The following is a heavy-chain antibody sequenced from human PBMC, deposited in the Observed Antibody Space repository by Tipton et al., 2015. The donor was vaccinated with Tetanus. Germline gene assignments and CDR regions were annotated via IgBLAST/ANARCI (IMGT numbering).Heavy chain of an antibody. CDR3: ARWGPGVTTWGFDF. V-gene: IGHV4-4*07. CDR1: GGSIRGHF. D-gene: IGHD3-16*01. CDR2: LHSSGDT. J-gene: IGHJ4*02. Sequence: TLSLTCTVSGGSIRGHFWSWIRQPAGKGLEWIGRLHSSGDTTYSPSLKSRVTMSVDTSKNQFSLRLGSVTAADTALYFCARWGPGVTTWGFDFWGQGTLVTVSS.